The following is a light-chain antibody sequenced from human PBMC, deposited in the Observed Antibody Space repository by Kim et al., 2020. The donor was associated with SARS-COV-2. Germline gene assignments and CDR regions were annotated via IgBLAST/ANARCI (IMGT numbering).Light chain of an antibody. Sequence: DIQMTQSPSTLSASVGDRVTITCRASQYITRRLAWYQQKPGKAPKVLISKASTLESGVPSTFSGSGSGTDFTLTISSLQPDDFATYYCQQYDTYPWTFGRGTKVDIK. CDR2: KAS. V-gene: IGKV1-5*03. J-gene: IGKJ1*01. CDR3: QQYDTYPWT. CDR1: QYITRR.